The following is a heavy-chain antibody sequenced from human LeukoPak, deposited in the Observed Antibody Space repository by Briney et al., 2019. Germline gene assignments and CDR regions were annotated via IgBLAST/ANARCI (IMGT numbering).Heavy chain of an antibody. V-gene: IGHV3-7*01. J-gene: IGHJ4*02. CDR1: GFTFSSHW. Sequence: GGSLRLSCAASGFTFSSHWMSWVRQAPGKGLEWVANISPDGSEKYYVDSVKGRFTISRDKAKNSLYLQVNSLRAEDTAVYYCARDYPDFDCWGQGTLVTVSS. CDR2: ISPDGSEK. CDR3: ARDYPDFDC.